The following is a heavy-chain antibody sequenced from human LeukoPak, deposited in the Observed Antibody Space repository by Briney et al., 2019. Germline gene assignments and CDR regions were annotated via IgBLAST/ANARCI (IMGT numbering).Heavy chain of an antibody. V-gene: IGHV3-11*03. D-gene: IGHD3-22*01. J-gene: IGHJ6*03. CDR2: ISNSGTDT. Sequence: KPGGSLRLSCEGSGFSFRDYYISWIRQTPGKGLEWVSYISNSGTDTNYADSVKGRFTISRDNAKNSLYLQMNSLRAENTALYYCARHYYDSRYPTSGYYMDVWGKGTTVTVSS. CDR3: ARHYYDSRYPTSGYYMDV. CDR1: GFSFRDYY.